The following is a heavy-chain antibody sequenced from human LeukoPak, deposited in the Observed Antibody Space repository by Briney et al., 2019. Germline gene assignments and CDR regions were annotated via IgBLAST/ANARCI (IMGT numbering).Heavy chain of an antibody. CDR3: ARAVRSVTGDY. CDR2: INPNSGGT. V-gene: IGHV1-2*06. Sequence: ASVKVSCKTSGYIFASYYMHWVRQAPGQGLEWMGRINPNSGGTNYAQKFQGRVTMTRDTSISTAYMELSRLRSDDTAVYYCARAVRSVTGDYWGQGTLVTVSS. CDR1: GYIFASYY. D-gene: IGHD1-14*01. J-gene: IGHJ4*02.